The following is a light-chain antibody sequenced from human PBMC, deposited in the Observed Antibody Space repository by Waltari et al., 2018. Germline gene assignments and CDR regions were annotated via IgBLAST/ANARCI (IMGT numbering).Light chain of an antibody. CDR1: SSNIGAGVD. CDR3: QSYDISLSAYV. V-gene: IGLV1-40*01. J-gene: IGLJ3*02. Sequence: QSVLTQPPSLSGAPGQRVTISCAGNSSNIGAGVDVHWYQQIPGSAPRLLISVTTIRPSGFPYRFSASASGTSASLAVSVLQAQDEADYYCQSYDISLSAYVFGGGTKLTVL. CDR2: VTT.